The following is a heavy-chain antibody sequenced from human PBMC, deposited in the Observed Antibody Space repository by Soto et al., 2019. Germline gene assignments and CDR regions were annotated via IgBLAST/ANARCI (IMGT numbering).Heavy chain of an antibody. CDR1: GGSISSYY. D-gene: IGHD3-16*02. J-gene: IGHJ4*02. Sequence: SETLSLTCTVSGGSISSYYWSWIRQPPGKGLEWIGYIYYSGSTNYNPSLKSRVTISVDTSKNQFSLKLSSVTAADTAVYYCARDMMMITFGGVIVRAFDYWGQGTLVTVSS. CDR3: ARDMMMITFGGVIVRAFDY. CDR2: IYYSGST. V-gene: IGHV4-59*12.